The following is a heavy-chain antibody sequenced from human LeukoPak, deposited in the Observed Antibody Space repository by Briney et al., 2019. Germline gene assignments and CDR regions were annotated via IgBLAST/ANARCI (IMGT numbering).Heavy chain of an antibody. V-gene: IGHV4-4*07. Sequence: SETLSLTCTVSGGSISSYYWSWIRQPAGKGLEWIGRIYTSGSTNYNPFLKSRVTISVDTSKNQFSLKLSSVTAADTAVYYCARAEVLRFLEWSHDAFDIWGQGTMVTVSS. D-gene: IGHD3-3*01. J-gene: IGHJ3*02. CDR1: GGSISSYY. CDR2: IYTSGST. CDR3: ARAEVLRFLEWSHDAFDI.